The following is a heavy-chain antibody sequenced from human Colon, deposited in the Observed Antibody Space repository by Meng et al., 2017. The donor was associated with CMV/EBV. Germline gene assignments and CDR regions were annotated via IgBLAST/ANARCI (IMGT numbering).Heavy chain of an antibody. CDR3: ATELSRGGY. CDR2: ISAYNGNT. Sequence: QVQLVQPGTEVKKAGAAVKVSCKASGDTFIDFGISWVRQAPGQGLEWMGWISAYNGNTNYAPEFQGRVTLTTDTSTTTDTSTTTVYMELRSLRSDDTAIYYCATELSRGGYWGQGTLVTVSS. V-gene: IGHV1-18*01. CDR1: GDTFIDFG. J-gene: IGHJ4*02.